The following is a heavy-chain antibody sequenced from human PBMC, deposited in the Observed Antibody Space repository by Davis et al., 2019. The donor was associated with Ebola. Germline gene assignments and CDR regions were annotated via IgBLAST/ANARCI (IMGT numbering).Heavy chain of an antibody. D-gene: IGHD4-23*01. V-gene: IGHV4-4*02. CDR1: GGSISSPNW. CDR3: ARGGYKDNSVLFFDY. J-gene: IGHJ4*02. Sequence: MPSETLSLTCSISGGSISSPNWWSWVRQSPGKGLEWIGEVYHSGSTKYNPSLENRVTISVDKSKNQFSLELGSVTAADSAVYYCARGGYKDNSVLFFDYWGQGTLVTVSS. CDR2: VYHSGST.